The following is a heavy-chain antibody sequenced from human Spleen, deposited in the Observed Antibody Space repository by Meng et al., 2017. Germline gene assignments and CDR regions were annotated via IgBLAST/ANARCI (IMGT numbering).Heavy chain of an antibody. D-gene: IGHD3-16*01. J-gene: IGHJ4*02. CDR2: TYYRSKWYN. V-gene: IGHV6-1*01. CDR1: GDSVSSNSVA. CDR3: ARQEGAFDY. Sequence: QIKLRQSGPGLVKPSQNLSLYCAISGDSVSSNSVAWNWLRQSPSRGLEWLGRTYYRSKWYNDYAVSVKSRITINPDTSKNQFSLQLNSVTPEDTAVYYRARQEGAFDYWGQGTLVTVSS.